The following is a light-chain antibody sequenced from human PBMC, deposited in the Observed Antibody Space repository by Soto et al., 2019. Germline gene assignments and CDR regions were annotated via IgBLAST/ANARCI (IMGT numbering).Light chain of an antibody. J-gene: IGLJ2*01. CDR2: SNN. CDR1: SSNIGGYG. V-gene: IGLV1-44*01. Sequence: QSVLTQPPSASGTPGQRVTISCSGGSSNIGGYGVNWYQQLPGTDPTLLIHSNNERPSGVPDRISGSKSGTSASLAISGLQSEDAADYYCAAWDDSLNAVIFGGGTQLTVL. CDR3: AAWDDSLNAVI.